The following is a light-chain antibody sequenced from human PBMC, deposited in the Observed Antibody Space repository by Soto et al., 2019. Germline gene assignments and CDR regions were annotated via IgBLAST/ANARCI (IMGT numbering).Light chain of an antibody. CDR1: QSVSSY. CDR3: QQRSNWPPYT. J-gene: IGKJ2*01. Sequence: EIVLTQSPATLSLSPGERATLSCRASQSVSSYLAWYQQKPCHAPRLLIYDASNRAYGIPARFSGSGSGTDLTLTISSLEPEDFAVYYCQQRSNWPPYTFGQGNKLEIK. V-gene: IGKV3-11*01. CDR2: DAS.